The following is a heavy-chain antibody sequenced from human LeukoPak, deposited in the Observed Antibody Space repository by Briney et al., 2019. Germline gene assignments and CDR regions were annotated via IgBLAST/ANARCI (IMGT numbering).Heavy chain of an antibody. D-gene: IGHD6-13*01. CDR1: GFTFSNYG. Sequence: PGRSLRLSCAASGFTFSNYGIHWVRQTPGKGLEWVAVIWYDGSYKSYADSVKGRFTISRDNAKNTLYLQMNSLRAEDTAVYYCARESGYTYGAWGQGTLVTVSS. CDR3: ARESGYTYGA. CDR2: IWYDGSYK. V-gene: IGHV3-33*01. J-gene: IGHJ4*02.